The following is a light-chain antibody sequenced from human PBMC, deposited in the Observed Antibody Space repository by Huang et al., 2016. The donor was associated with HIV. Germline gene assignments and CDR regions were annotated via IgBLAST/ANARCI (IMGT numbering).Light chain of an antibody. Sequence: EIVLTQSPATLSLSPGVRATLSCRASQHISGYLAWYQQKPGQAPRLLIYGASIKGTGIAVRVSGSGSGTDFTFSISSLEPEDFAFYYCQQRGGWPLTFGGGTKVEIK. CDR3: QQRGGWPLT. CDR1: QHISGY. CDR2: GAS. J-gene: IGKJ4*01. V-gene: IGKV3-11*01.